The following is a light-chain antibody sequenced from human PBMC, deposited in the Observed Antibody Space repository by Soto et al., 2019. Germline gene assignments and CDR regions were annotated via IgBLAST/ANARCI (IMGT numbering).Light chain of an antibody. CDR3: CSYGGTFYV. Sequence: QSVLTQPRSVSGSPGQSVTISCTGTSSDVDDYNYVSWFQQHPGKAPKLMIYDVSELPSGVPDRFSGSKSGNTASLTISGLQAEDEADYYCCSYGGTFYVFGTGTKLTVL. V-gene: IGLV2-11*01. CDR1: SSDVDDYNY. CDR2: DVS. J-gene: IGLJ1*01.